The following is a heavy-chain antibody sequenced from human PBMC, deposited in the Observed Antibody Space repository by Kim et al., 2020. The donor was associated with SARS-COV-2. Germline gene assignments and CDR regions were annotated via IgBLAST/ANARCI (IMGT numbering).Heavy chain of an antibody. CDR2: IKEDGREK. V-gene: IGHV3-7*01. Sequence: GGSLRLSCAASGFPFNKYWMSWVRQVPGKGLEWLANIKEDGREKYYVDSVKGRFTISRDNAKNSLYLQMDSLRVEDTAVYFCGRDYSDWGQGTLVTVSS. D-gene: IGHD6-13*01. J-gene: IGHJ4*02. CDR1: GFPFNKYW. CDR3: GRDYSD.